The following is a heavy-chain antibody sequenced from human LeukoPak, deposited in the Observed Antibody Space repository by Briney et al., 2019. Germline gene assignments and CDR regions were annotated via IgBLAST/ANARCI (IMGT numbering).Heavy chain of an antibody. D-gene: IGHD6-19*01. V-gene: IGHV1-2*02. CDR3: ASPSSGGGNFDY. CDR1: GYTFTGYY. CDR2: INPNSGGT. Sequence: ASVKVSCKASGYTFTGYYMHWVRQAPGQGLEWMGWINPNSGGTNYAQKFQGRVTMTRDTSISTAYMELSRLRSDGTAVYYCASPSSGGGNFDYWGQGTLVTVSS. J-gene: IGHJ4*02.